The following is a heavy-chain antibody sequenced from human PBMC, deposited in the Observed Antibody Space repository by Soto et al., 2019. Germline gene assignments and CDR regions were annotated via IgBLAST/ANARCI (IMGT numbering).Heavy chain of an antibody. CDR3: ATAPYDSSGYYYNGFDP. D-gene: IGHD3-22*01. J-gene: IGHJ5*02. CDR1: GGTFSSYA. V-gene: IGHV1-69*12. CDR2: IIPIFGTA. Sequence: QVQLVQSGAEVKKPGSSVKVSCKASGGTFSSYAISWVRQAPGQGLEWMGGIIPIFGTANYAQKFQGRVTITADESTSTAYMERSSLRSEDTAVYYCATAPYDSSGYYYNGFDPWGQGTLVTVSS.